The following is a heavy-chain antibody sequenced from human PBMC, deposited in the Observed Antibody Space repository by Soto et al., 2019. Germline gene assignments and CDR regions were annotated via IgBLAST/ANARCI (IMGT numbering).Heavy chain of an antibody. CDR1: GYTFTSYY. V-gene: IGHV1-46*01. Sequence: QVQLVQSGAEVKKPGASVKVSCKAAGYTFTSYYMHWVRQAPGQGLEWMGIINPSGGSTSYAQKFQGKDTMTRDTSTSTVYMELSSLRSEDTAVYYCARDLTAAAGRPYYYYYGMDVWGQGTTVTVSS. D-gene: IGHD6-13*01. CDR3: ARDLTAAAGRPYYYYYGMDV. CDR2: INPSGGST. J-gene: IGHJ6*02.